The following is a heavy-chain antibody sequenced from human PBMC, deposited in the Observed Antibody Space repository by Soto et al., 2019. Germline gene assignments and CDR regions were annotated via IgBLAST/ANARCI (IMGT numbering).Heavy chain of an antibody. CDR3: ARDGLPVALDY. V-gene: IGHV3-7*01. CDR2: IKQDGSEK. CDR1: EFTFTRHW. J-gene: IGHJ4*02. Sequence: GGSKILSCAASEFTFTRHWMSWVRQAPGKGLEWVANIKQDGSEKNYVDSVKGRFTISRDNAKNSLYLQMNTLRAEDTAVYYCARDGLPVALDYWGQGTLVTVSS.